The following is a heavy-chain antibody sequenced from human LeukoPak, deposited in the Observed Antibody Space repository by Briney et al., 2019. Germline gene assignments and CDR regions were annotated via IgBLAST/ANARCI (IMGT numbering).Heavy chain of an antibody. CDR3: ASLEVGATTLFDY. J-gene: IGHJ4*02. D-gene: IGHD1-26*01. CDR1: GGSISSGGYY. Sequence: SETLSLTCTVSGGSISSGGYYWSWIRPHPGKGLEWIGYIYYSGSTYYNPSLKSRVTISVDTSKNQLSLKLSSVTAADTAVYYCASLEVGATTLFDYWGQGTLVTVSS. V-gene: IGHV4-31*03. CDR2: IYYSGST.